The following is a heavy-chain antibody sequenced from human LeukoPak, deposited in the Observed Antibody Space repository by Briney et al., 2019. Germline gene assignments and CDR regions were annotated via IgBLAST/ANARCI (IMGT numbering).Heavy chain of an antibody. Sequence: PSETLSLTCAVSGYSISSGYYWGWIRQPPGKGLEWIGSIYHSGSTYYNPSLKSRVTISVDTSKNQFSLKLSSVTAADTAVCYCATHYDFWSGYWHHWGQGTLVTVSS. V-gene: IGHV4-38-2*01. CDR3: ATHYDFWSGYWHH. D-gene: IGHD3-3*01. CDR1: GYSISSGYY. CDR2: IYHSGST. J-gene: IGHJ5*02.